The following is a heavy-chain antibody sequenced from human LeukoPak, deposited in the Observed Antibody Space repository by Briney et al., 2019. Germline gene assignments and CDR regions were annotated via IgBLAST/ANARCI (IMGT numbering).Heavy chain of an antibody. D-gene: IGHD6-6*01. J-gene: IGHJ5*02. CDR2: ISSSSSYT. CDR3: ARSGSSSPNNWFDP. Sequence: PGGSLRLSYAASGFTFSDYYMSWIRQAPGKGLEWVSYISSSSSYTNYADSVKGRFTISRDNAKNSLYLQMNSLRAEDTAVYYCARSGSSSPNNWFDPWGQGTLVTVSS. V-gene: IGHV3-11*06. CDR1: GFTFSDYY.